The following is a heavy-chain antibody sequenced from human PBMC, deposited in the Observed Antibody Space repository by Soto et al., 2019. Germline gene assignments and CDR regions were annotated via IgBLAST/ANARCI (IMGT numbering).Heavy chain of an antibody. CDR3: ARGVSSWYYQYYYGMDV. CDR2: IGTAGDT. V-gene: IGHV3-13*01. D-gene: IGHD6-13*01. CDR1: GFTFSSYD. Sequence: GGSLRLSCAASGFTFSSYDMHWVRQATGKGLEWVSAIGTAGDTYYPGSVKGRFTISRENAKNSLYLQMNSLRAGDAAVYYCARGVSSWYYQYYYGMDVWGQGTTVTVSS. J-gene: IGHJ6*02.